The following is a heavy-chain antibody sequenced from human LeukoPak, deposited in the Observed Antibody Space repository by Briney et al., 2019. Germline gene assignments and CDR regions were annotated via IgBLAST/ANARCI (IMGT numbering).Heavy chain of an antibody. D-gene: IGHD2-15*01. CDR3: AKGVAHTPYYFDH. CDR2: INGSGGST. Sequence: TGGSLRLSCAASGFTFSVYSVTWVRQAPGKGLEWVSAINGSGGSTYYADSVKGRFTISRDNSKNTLYLQMNSLRAEDTAVYYCAKGVAHTPYYFDHWGQGTLVTVSS. J-gene: IGHJ4*02. CDR1: GFTFSVYS. V-gene: IGHV3-23*01.